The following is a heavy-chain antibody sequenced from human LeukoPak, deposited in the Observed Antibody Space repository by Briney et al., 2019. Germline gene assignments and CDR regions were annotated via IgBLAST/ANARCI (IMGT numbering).Heavy chain of an antibody. J-gene: IGHJ3*02. V-gene: IGHV4-59*12. Sequence: SETLSLTCTVSGGSISSYYWSWIRQPPGKGLEWIGYIYYSGSTNYNPSLKSRVTISVDTSKNQFSLKLSSVTAANTAVYYCARARFGELLDDAFDIWGQGTMVTVSS. CDR1: GGSISSYY. CDR3: ARARFGELLDDAFDI. D-gene: IGHD3-10*01. CDR2: IYYSGST.